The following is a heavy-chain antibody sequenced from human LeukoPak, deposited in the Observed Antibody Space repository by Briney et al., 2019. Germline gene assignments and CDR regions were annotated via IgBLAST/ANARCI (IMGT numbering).Heavy chain of an antibody. CDR1: GGSFSGYY. CDR3: ARHADVRYFDWNYFDY. V-gene: IGHV4-34*01. J-gene: IGHJ4*02. Sequence: PSETLSLTCAVYGGSFSGYYWSWIRQPPGKGLERIGSIYYSGSTYYNPSLKSRVTISVDTSKNQFSLKLSSVTAADTAVYYCARHADVRYFDWNYFDYWGQGTLVTVSS. D-gene: IGHD3-9*01. CDR2: IYYSGST.